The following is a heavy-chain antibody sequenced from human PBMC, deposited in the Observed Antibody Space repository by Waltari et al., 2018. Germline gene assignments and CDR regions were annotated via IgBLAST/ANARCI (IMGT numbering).Heavy chain of an antibody. CDR3: AREYYYDGSTYDQ. CDR1: GFLFGSYN. V-gene: IGHV3-21*01. D-gene: IGHD3-22*01. Sequence: VQLVESGGGLVKSGGSVRLPCAASGFLFGSYNLNWVRQAPGKGLEWVSSITRDGFSIYYADSVKGRFTVSRDNAKNSLYVQMNNLGAEDTAVYYCAREYYYDGSTYDQWGQGTLVTVSS. CDR2: ITRDGFSI. J-gene: IGHJ4*02.